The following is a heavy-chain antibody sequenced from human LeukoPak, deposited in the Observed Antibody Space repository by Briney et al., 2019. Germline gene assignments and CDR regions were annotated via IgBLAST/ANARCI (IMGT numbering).Heavy chain of an antibody. J-gene: IGHJ4*02. Sequence: GGSLRLSCAASGFTFSSYDMNWVRQAPGKGLEWVSYISSRASAVYYADSVKGRFTISRDSAKNSLHLQMDSLRAEDTAVYYCASSLTMVRGDYWGQGTLVTVSS. CDR2: ISSRASAV. CDR1: GFTFSSYD. D-gene: IGHD3-10*01. CDR3: ASSLTMVRGDY. V-gene: IGHV3-48*03.